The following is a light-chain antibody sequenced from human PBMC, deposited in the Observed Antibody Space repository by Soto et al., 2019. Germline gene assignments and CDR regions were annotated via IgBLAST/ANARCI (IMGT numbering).Light chain of an antibody. Sequence: DVQMTSSPSTLSASLVDRVTITCRASQSTSSWMAWYQQRRGKAPKLLVYKASSLESGVLSRFSGSGSGTEFTITISSLQSDDFATYYCQQYNSYSLTWTFGQGTKVDIK. V-gene: IGKV1-5*03. CDR2: KAS. J-gene: IGKJ1*01. CDR1: QSTSSW. CDR3: QQYNSYSLTWT.